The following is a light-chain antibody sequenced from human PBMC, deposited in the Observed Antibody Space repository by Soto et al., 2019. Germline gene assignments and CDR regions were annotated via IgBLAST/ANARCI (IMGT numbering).Light chain of an antibody. V-gene: IGKV1-33*01. J-gene: IGKJ5*01. CDR1: QDISNY. Sequence: IQMTQSPSSLSASVGDRVTITCQAIQDISNYLNWYQQKPGKAPKLLIYDASNLETGVPSRFSGSGSGTDFTFTISSLQPEDIATYYCQQYDNRPSFGQGTRLEIK. CDR3: QQYDNRPS. CDR2: DAS.